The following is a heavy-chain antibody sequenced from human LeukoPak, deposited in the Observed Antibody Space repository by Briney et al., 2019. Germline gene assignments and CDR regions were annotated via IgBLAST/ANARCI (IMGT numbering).Heavy chain of an antibody. CDR2: ISGSSYYI. Sequence: PGGSLRLSCAASGFTFSSYTINWVRQAPGKGLEWVSSISGSSYYIYYADSVRGRFTISRDNAKNSVYLQMNSLRAEDTAVYYCARVSYGQPFDYWGQGTLVTVSS. V-gene: IGHV3-21*01. CDR1: GFTFSSYT. CDR3: ARVSYGQPFDY. D-gene: IGHD4-17*01. J-gene: IGHJ4*02.